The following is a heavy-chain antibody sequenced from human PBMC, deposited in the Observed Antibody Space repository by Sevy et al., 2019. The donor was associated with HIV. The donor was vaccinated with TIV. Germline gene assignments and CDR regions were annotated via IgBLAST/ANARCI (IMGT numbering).Heavy chain of an antibody. J-gene: IGHJ4*02. V-gene: IGHV3-30*03. CDR2: ISYDGSNK. Sequence: GGSLRLSCAASGFTFSSYGMHWVRQAPGKGLEWVAVISYDGSNKYYADSVKGRFTISRDNSKNTLYLQMNSLRAEDTAEYYCARGDNWNDYWGQGTLVTVSS. CDR3: ARGDNWNDY. D-gene: IGHD1-20*01. CDR1: GFTFSSYG.